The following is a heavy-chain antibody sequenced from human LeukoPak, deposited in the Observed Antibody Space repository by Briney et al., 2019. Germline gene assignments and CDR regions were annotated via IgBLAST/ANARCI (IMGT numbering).Heavy chain of an antibody. Sequence: GASVKVSCKASGYTFTGYYMHWVRQAPGQGLEWMGWINPNSGGTNYAQKFQGRVTMTRDTSISTAYMELSRLRSDDTAVYYCARRLQSLQLYGMDVWGQGTTVTVSS. CDR2: INPNSGGT. D-gene: IGHD5-24*01. V-gene: IGHV1-2*02. CDR3: ARRLQSLQLYGMDV. J-gene: IGHJ6*02. CDR1: GYTFTGYY.